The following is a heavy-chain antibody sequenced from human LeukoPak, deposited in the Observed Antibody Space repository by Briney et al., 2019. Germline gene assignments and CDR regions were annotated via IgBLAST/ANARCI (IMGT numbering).Heavy chain of an antibody. D-gene: IGHD3-22*01. Sequence: GESLKISCKGFGYSFTSYWIGWVRQMPGKGLECMGIIYPGDSDTRYSPSFQGQVTISADKSISTAYLQWSSLKASDTAMYYCATSGYYRGKDAFDIWGQGTMVAVSS. V-gene: IGHV5-51*01. CDR1: GYSFTSYW. CDR3: ATSGYYRGKDAFDI. CDR2: IYPGDSDT. J-gene: IGHJ3*02.